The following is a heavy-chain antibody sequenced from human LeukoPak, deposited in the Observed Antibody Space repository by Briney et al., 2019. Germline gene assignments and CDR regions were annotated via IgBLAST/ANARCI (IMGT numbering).Heavy chain of an antibody. J-gene: IGHJ5*02. CDR1: GVSFSGYY. CDR2: INHSGST. D-gene: IGHD2-2*01. CDR3: AGVPAASYWFDP. V-gene: IGHV4-34*01. Sequence: SETLCLTCAVYGVSFSGYYWSWIRQPPGKGLEWIWEINHSGSTNYNPSRKSRVTISVDTSKNQFSLTLSSVTAADTAVYYCAGVPAASYWFDPWGQGTLVTVSS.